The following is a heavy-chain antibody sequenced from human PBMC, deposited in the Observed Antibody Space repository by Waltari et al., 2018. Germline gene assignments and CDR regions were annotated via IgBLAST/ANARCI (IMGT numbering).Heavy chain of an antibody. CDR2: LYHSGST. CDR3: AIDHYYGSGSYYKTPSYGMDV. Sequence: QLQLQESGPGLVKPSETLSLPCTFSGGSIISSSYYWGWIRQPPGKGLEWIGELYHSGSTNDNSSLKSRVTISVDKSKNQFSLKQSSVTAADRAVYYCAIDHYYGSGSYYKTPSYGMDVWGQGTTVTVSS. J-gene: IGHJ6*02. D-gene: IGHD3-10*01. V-gene: IGHV4-39*07. CDR1: GGSIISSSYY.